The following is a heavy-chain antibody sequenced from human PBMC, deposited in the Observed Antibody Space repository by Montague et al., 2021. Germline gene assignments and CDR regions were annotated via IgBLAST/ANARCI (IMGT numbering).Heavy chain of an antibody. D-gene: IGHD2-21*01. Sequence: SLRLSCAASGFTFSNYWMSWVRQAPGKGLEWVANIKQDGSEKHCVDSVKGRFTISRDNAKNSLYLQMNSLRAEDTAVYFCARDQGQGYCGGDCYVGLDXWGQGTLVTVSS. J-gene: IGHJ4*02. V-gene: IGHV3-7*01. CDR1: GFTFSNYW. CDR3: ARDQGQGYCGGDCYVGLDX. CDR2: IKQDGSEK.